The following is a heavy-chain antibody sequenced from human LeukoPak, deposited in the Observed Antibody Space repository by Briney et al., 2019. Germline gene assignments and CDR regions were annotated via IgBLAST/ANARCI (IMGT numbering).Heavy chain of an antibody. V-gene: IGHV4-4*07. Sequence: SETLSLTCTVSGGSISSYYWSWIRQSAGKGLEWIGRIYTSGSTNYNPSLKSRVTMSVDTSKNQFSLKLSSVTAADTAVYYCARARNLVVVPAAPITYFDYWGQGTLVTVSS. CDR2: IYTSGST. J-gene: IGHJ4*02. CDR3: ARARNLVVVPAAPITYFDY. D-gene: IGHD2-2*01. CDR1: GGSISSYY.